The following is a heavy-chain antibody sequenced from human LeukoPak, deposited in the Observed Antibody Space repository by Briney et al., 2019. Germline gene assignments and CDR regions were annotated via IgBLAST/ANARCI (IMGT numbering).Heavy chain of an antibody. D-gene: IGHD3-3*01. CDR2: ISSSSSYI. J-gene: IGHJ4*02. CDR1: GFTFSSCS. Sequence: GGSLRLSCAASGFTFSSCSMNWVRQAPGKGLEWVSSISSSSSYIYYADSVKGRFTISRDNAKNSLYLQMNSLRAEDTAVYYCARGDYGVVTTIDYWGQGTLVTVSS. CDR3: ARGDYGVVTTIDY. V-gene: IGHV3-21*01.